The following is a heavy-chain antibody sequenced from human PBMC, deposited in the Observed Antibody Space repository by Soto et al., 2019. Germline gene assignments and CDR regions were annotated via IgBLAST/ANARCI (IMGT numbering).Heavy chain of an antibody. D-gene: IGHD3-10*01. CDR1: GFTFTNYP. CDR2: ISGSGGPT. J-gene: IGHJ4*02. CDR3: AKRPLNFGSYYFDC. V-gene: IGHV3-23*01. Sequence: EVQVLDSGGGLVQPGGSLRLSCAASGFTFTNYPMPWVRQAPAKGLGWVSSISGSGGPTFYADSVKRRFTISRDNTTKTLYLQMISPRAAATAADYCAKRPLNFGSYYFDCWGQGTLVTVSS.